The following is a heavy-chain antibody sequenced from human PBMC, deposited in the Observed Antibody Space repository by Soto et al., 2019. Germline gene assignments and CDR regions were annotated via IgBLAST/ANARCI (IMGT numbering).Heavy chain of an antibody. CDR2: ISGYNGDT. D-gene: IGHD3-3*01. J-gene: IGHJ6*02. V-gene: IGHV1-18*04. CDR3: ARASLTIFGAPYGMDV. CDR1: GYPFTRYS. Sequence: ASVKVSCKASGYPFTRYSIRWVRQAPGQGLEWMGWISGYNGDTEYSKNFQGRLTMTIDTSTTTASMELRSLRSDDTAVYYCARASLTIFGAPYGMDVWGQGTSVTVSS.